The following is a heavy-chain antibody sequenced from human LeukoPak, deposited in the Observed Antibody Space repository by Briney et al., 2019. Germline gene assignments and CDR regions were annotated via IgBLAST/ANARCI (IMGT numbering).Heavy chain of an antibody. D-gene: IGHD3-10*01. Sequence: GGSLRLSCAASGFTFSSYAMHWVRQAPGKGLGWVAVISYDGSNKYYADSVKGRFTISRDNSKNTLYLQMNSLRAEDTAVYYCAREHFGEFTYYFDYWGQGTLVTVSS. J-gene: IGHJ4*02. CDR1: GFTFSSYA. CDR3: AREHFGEFTYYFDY. CDR2: ISYDGSNK. V-gene: IGHV3-30*04.